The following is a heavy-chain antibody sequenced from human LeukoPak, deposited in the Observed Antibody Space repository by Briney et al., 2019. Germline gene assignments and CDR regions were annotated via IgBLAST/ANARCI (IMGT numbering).Heavy chain of an antibody. J-gene: IGHJ4*02. D-gene: IGHD1-26*01. CDR3: ARTYPEWELLLDY. CDR1: GFSLSTSGMW. Sequence: SGPALVNPTQTLTLTCTFSGFSLSTSGMWVSWIRQPPVKALEWLALSDWDDDKYYNTSLKTMLPISKDTSKHQVVLTMTNMDPVDTATYSCARTYPEWELLLDYWGQGTLVTVSS. V-gene: IGHV2-70*01. CDR2: SDWDDDK.